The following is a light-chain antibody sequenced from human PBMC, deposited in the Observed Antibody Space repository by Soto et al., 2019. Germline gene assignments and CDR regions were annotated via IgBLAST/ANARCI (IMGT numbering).Light chain of an antibody. CDR1: STDIAGYNY. Sequence: QSALTQPASVSGSPGQSITISCTGTSTDIAGYNYVSWYQQHPGKAPKLMIYDVSNRPSGVSNRFSGSKSGNTASLTISGLQAEDEADYYCSSYTSSSTKVVFGGGTKLTVL. J-gene: IGLJ2*01. CDR3: SSYTSSSTKVV. V-gene: IGLV2-14*03. CDR2: DVS.